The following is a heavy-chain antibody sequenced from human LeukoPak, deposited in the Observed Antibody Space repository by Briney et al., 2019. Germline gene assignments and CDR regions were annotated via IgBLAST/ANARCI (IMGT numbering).Heavy chain of an antibody. CDR2: IWYDGSNK. CDR3: AKSRITMVRGVPLDP. V-gene: IGHV3-33*06. J-gene: IGHJ5*02. CDR1: GFTFSSYG. Sequence: GGSLRLSCAASGFTFSSYGMHWVRQAPGKGLEWVAVIWYDGSNKYYADSVKGRFTISRDNSKNTLYLQMNSLRAEDTAVYYCAKSRITMVRGVPLDPWGQGTLVTVSS. D-gene: IGHD3-10*01.